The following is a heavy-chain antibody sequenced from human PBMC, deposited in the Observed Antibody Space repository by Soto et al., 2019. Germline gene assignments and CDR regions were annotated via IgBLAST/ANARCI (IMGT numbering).Heavy chain of an antibody. V-gene: IGHV4-31*03. D-gene: IGHD2-15*01. Sequence: QLQLQESGPGLVKPSQTLSLTCTVSGGSISSGGYYWSWIRQQPGKGREWIAYIYYSGSTYYTPSLTSRGTISVDTSKNQCSLKLSSVTDADTAVDYCASSGCSGGICYRHFDYWGHGSLVTVSS. CDR2: IYYSGST. CDR3: ASSGCSGGICYRHFDY. CDR1: GGSISSGGYY. J-gene: IGHJ4*01.